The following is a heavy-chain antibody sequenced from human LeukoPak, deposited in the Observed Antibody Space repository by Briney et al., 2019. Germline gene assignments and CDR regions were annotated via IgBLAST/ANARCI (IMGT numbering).Heavy chain of an antibody. CDR1: GFTFSSYS. Sequence: GGSLRLSCAASGFTFSSYSMNWVRQAPGKGLEWVSSISSSSSYIYYADSVKDRFTISRDNAKNSLYLQMNSLRAEDTAVYYCARARGSYYDYYYYGMDVWGQGTTVTVSS. D-gene: IGHD1-26*01. CDR3: ARARGSYYDYYYYGMDV. V-gene: IGHV3-21*01. CDR2: ISSSSSYI. J-gene: IGHJ6*02.